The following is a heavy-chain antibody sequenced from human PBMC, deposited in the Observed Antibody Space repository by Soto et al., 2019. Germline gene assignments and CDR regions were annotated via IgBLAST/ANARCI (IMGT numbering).Heavy chain of an antibody. CDR2: FDPEDGET. J-gene: IGHJ5*02. CDR1: GYTLTELS. D-gene: IGHD5-12*01. Sequence: GASVKVSCKVSGYTLTELSMHWVRQAPGKGLEWMGGFDPEDGETIYAQKFQGRVTMTEDTSTDTAYMELSSLRSEDTAVYYCAAYDYRGATMPIFYFDPWGQGTLVTVSS. V-gene: IGHV1-24*01. CDR3: AAYDYRGATMPIFYFDP.